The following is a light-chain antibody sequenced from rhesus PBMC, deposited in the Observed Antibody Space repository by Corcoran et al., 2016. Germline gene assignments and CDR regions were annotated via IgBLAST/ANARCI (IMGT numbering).Light chain of an antibody. CDR2: EAS. Sequence: DIQMTQSPSSLSASVGDRVTITCRASQDISNDLAWYQQKPGETPQVLVYEASSLHRGIPSRFSGTGSGTGFTLTISGLQSEDFATYYCQHYYSTPYSFGQGTKVEIK. J-gene: IGKJ2*01. CDR1: QDISND. CDR3: QHYYSTPYS. V-gene: IGKV1-25*01.